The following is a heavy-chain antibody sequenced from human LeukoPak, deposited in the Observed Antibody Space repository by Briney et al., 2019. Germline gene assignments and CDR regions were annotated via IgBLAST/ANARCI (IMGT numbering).Heavy chain of an antibody. D-gene: IGHD1-20*01. V-gene: IGHV4-61*01. CDR3: ASELNWKGGNGFDY. J-gene: IGHJ4*02. Sequence: PSETLSLTCTVSGGSVRSGSFYWSWIRQGPGKGLEWIGYIYYSGGTDYNPSLKSRVTISVDTSKNQLLLKLRLVTAAAAAEYFCASELNWKGGNGFDYWGQGTLVTVSS. CDR2: IYYSGGT. CDR1: GGSVRSGSFY.